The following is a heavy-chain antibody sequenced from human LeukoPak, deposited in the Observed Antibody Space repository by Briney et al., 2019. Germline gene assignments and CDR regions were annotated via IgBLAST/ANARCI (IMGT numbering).Heavy chain of an antibody. V-gene: IGHV3-30*18. Sequence: GGSLRLSCAASGFTFSSYGMHRVRQAPGKGLEWVAVISYDGSNKYYADSVKGRFTISRDNSKNTLYLQMNSLRAEDTAVYYCAKEPLFRGFGEYFDYWGQGTLVTVSS. CDR2: ISYDGSNK. CDR3: AKEPLFRGFGEYFDY. CDR1: GFTFSSYG. D-gene: IGHD3-10*01. J-gene: IGHJ4*02.